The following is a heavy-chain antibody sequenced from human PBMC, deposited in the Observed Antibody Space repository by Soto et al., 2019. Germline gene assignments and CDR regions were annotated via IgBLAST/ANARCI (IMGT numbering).Heavy chain of an antibody. CDR2: IKRDGTVT. CDR1: GFTFSAFW. Sequence: EVQLVESGGGLVQPGAPLRLSCAASGFTFSAFWLTWLRQAPGKGLGWVANIKRDGTVTHYGDSVEGRRTLSRDNAQNSLFLQLNSLRPEDTAMYYCARDLSPPGEFFYDAFDVWGQGTFVPVSS. CDR3: ARDLSPPGEFFYDAFDV. V-gene: IGHV3-7*04. D-gene: IGHD2-21*01. J-gene: IGHJ3*01.